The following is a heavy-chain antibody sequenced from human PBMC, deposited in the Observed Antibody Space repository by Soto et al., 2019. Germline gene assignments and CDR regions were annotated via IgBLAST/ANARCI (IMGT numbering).Heavy chain of an antibody. CDR3: ARDSGHDILTAYYRIYFDS. CDR1: GFTCINNA. Sequence: PVGSLRLSWVAAGFTCINNAMSWVRQAPGKGLEWVSSIGAIGGNTYYADSVKGRFTISRDNPQNTLYMELNSLRAEDTAVYYCARDSGHDILTAYYRIYFDSWGQGTLVTVSS. V-gene: IGHV3-23*01. J-gene: IGHJ4*02. D-gene: IGHD3-9*01. CDR2: IGAIGGNT.